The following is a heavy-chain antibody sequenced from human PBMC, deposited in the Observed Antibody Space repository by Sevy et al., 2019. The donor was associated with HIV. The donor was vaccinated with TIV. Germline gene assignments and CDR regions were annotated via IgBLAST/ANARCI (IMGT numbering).Heavy chain of an antibody. V-gene: IGHV3-23*01. CDR1: GFTFNNYA. D-gene: IGHD1-26*01. CDR2: ISYSGSST. J-gene: IGHJ4*02. CDR3: AKDRVSGSYYAGDFDY. Sequence: GGSLRLSCAASGFTFNNYAMSWVRQAPGKGLEWVSVISYSGSSTYYADSVKGQFTISIDNSKNTLYLQMNSLRAEDTAVYYCAKDRVSGSYYAGDFDYWGQGTLVTVSS.